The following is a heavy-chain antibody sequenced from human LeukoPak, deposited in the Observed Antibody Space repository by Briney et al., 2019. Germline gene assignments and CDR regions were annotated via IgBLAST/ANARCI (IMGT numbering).Heavy chain of an antibody. D-gene: IGHD3-3*01. CDR1: GVSIRSSSYY. J-gene: IGHJ5*02. V-gene: IGHV4-39*07. Sequence: SETLSLTCTVSGVSIRSSSYYWGWIRQPPGKGLEWIGSMYYSGSTYYNPSLKSRVTISVDTSKNQFSLKLSSVTAADTAVYYCARGPPGGVATTNWFDPWGQGTLVTVPS. CDR2: MYYSGST. CDR3: ARGPPGGVATTNWFDP.